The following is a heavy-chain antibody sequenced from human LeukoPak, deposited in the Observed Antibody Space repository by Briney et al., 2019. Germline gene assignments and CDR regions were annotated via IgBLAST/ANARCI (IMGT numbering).Heavy chain of an antibody. J-gene: IGHJ3*02. CDR3: ARGFGVVIIEGFVAFDI. Sequence: SETLSLTCTVSGGSISSGSYYWSWIRQPAGNGLEWIGRIYTSGSTNYNPSLKSRVTISVDTSKNQFSLKLSSVTAADTAVYYCARGFGVVIIEGFVAFDIWGQGTMVTVSS. D-gene: IGHD3-3*01. CDR2: IYTSGST. CDR1: GGSISSGSYY. V-gene: IGHV4-61*02.